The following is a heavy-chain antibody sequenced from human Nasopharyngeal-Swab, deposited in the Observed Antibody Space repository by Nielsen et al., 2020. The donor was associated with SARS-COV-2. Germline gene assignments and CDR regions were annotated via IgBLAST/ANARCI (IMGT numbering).Heavy chain of an antibody. CDR3: AREFSPYDSSGYSDY. J-gene: IGHJ4*02. CDR2: ISAYNGNT. V-gene: IGHV1-18*01. Sequence: ASVKVSCKASGYTFTSYGISWVRQAPGQGLEWMGWISAYNGNTNYAQKLQGRVTMTTDTSTSTAYMELRSLRSDDTAAYYCAREFSPYDSSGYSDYWGQGTLVTVSS. CDR1: GYTFTSYG. D-gene: IGHD3-22*01.